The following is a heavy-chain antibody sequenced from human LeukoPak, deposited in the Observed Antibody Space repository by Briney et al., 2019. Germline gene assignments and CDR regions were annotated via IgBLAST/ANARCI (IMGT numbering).Heavy chain of an antibody. CDR3: ARDRDYYDSGGYNSYRDY. CDR1: GGSISSYY. V-gene: IGHV4-4*07. Sequence: PSETLSLTCTVSGGSISSYYWSWIRQPAGKGLEWIGRIYTSGSTNYNPSLKSRVTMSVDTSKNQFSLKLSSVTAADTAVYYCARDRDYYDSGGYNSYRDYWGQGTLVTVSS. D-gene: IGHD3-22*01. J-gene: IGHJ4*02. CDR2: IYTSGST.